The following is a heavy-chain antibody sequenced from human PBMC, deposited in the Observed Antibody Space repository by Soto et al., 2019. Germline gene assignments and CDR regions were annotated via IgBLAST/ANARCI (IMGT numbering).Heavy chain of an antibody. CDR3: ARMDCGGDCHSVYYGVYY. J-gene: IGHJ4*02. D-gene: IGHD2-21*01. CDR2: IYPGDSDT. Sequence: PGESLKISCKGSGYSFTSYWIGWVRQMPGKGLEWMGIIYPGDSDTRYSPSFQGQVTISADKSISTAYLQWSSLKASDTAMYYCARMDCGGDCHSVYYGVYYWGQGTLVTVSS. CDR1: GYSFTSYW. V-gene: IGHV5-51*01.